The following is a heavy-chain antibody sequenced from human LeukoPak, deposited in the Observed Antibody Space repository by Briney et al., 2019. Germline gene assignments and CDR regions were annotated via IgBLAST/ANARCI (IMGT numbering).Heavy chain of an antibody. J-gene: IGHJ3*02. CDR2: ISSSSSYI. CDR1: GFTFSSYS. V-gene: IGHV3-21*01. CDR3: ARELGATDAFDI. D-gene: IGHD1-26*01. Sequence: GGSLRLSCAASGFTFSSYSMNWVRQAPGKGLEWVSSISSSSSYINYADSVKGRFTISRDNAKNSLYLQMNSLRAEDTAVYYCARELGATDAFDIRGQGTMVTVSS.